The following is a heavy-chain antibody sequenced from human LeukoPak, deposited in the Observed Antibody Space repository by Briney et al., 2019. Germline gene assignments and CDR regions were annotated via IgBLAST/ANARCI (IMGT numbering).Heavy chain of an antibody. Sequence: GESLKISRKGSGCSFTSYWIGWVRQMPGKGLEWMGIIYPGDSDTRYSPSFQGQVTISADKSISTAYLQWSSLKASDTAMYYCARQGDCSSTSCYRYDAFDIWGQGTMVTVSS. CDR2: IYPGDSDT. CDR3: ARQGDCSSTSCYRYDAFDI. J-gene: IGHJ3*02. V-gene: IGHV5-51*01. CDR1: GCSFTSYW. D-gene: IGHD2-2*01.